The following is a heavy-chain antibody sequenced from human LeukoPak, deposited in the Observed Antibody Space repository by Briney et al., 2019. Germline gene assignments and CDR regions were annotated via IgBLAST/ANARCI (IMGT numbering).Heavy chain of an antibody. CDR2: IYYSGST. Sequence: SETLSLTCTVSGGSISSYYWSWIRQPPGKGLEWIGDIYYSGSTNYNSSLKSRVTISVDTSKNQFSLKLSSVTAADTAVYYCARDTGYSSGWYYFDYWGQGTLVTVSS. V-gene: IGHV4-59*01. D-gene: IGHD6-19*01. J-gene: IGHJ4*02. CDR3: ARDTGYSSGWYYFDY. CDR1: GGSISSYY.